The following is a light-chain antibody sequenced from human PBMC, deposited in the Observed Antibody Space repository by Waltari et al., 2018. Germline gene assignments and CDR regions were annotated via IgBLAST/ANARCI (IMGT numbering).Light chain of an antibody. CDR1: QGIRND. V-gene: IGKV1-6*01. Sequence: AIQMTQSPPSLSASVGDRVTITCRASQGIRNDLGWYQHKPGKAPKLLINAASSLQSGVPSRFSGSGSGTDFTLTISSLQPEDFATYYCLQDYNYPYTFGQGTKLEIK. CDR3: LQDYNYPYT. CDR2: AAS. J-gene: IGKJ2*01.